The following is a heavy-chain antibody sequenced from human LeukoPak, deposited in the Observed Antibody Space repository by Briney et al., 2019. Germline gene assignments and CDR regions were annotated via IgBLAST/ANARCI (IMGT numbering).Heavy chain of an antibody. Sequence: GESLKISCKGSGYSFSNHWIGWVRQMPGKGLEWMGIIYPGDSDTRYSPSFQGQVTISADKSISTANLQWSSLKASDTAMYYCARRAYCGGDCYSVDYWGQGTLVTVSS. CDR1: GYSFSNHW. CDR2: IYPGDSDT. J-gene: IGHJ4*02. V-gene: IGHV5-51*01. CDR3: ARRAYCGGDCYSVDY. D-gene: IGHD2-21*01.